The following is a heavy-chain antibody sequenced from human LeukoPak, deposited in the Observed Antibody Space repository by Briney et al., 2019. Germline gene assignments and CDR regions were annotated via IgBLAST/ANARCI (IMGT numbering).Heavy chain of an antibody. CDR2: ISYDGSNK. D-gene: IGHD3-3*01. J-gene: IGHJ4*02. Sequence: TGGSLRLSCAASGFTFSSYSMNWVRQAPGKGLEWVAVISYDGSNKYYADSVKGRFTISRDNSKNTLYLQMNSLRAEDTAVYYCARAYDFWSGYSAGFDYWGQGTLVTVSS. CDR3: ARAYDFWSGYSAGFDY. V-gene: IGHV3-30*03. CDR1: GFTFSSYS.